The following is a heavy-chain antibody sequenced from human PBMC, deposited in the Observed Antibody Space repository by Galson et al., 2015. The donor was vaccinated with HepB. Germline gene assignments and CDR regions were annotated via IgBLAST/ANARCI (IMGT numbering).Heavy chain of an antibody. V-gene: IGHV3-21*01. J-gene: IGHJ4*02. CDR3: ARDQAEEYQQLYEYYFDS. Sequence: SLRLSCAASGFIFSTYSMNWVRQAPGKGLEWISSISATSSYIYYADSVKGRFTISRDNAKNSLFLQMNSLRPGDTAVYDCARDQAEEYQQLYEYYFDSWGLGTLVTVSS. D-gene: IGHD1-1*01. CDR1: GFIFSTYS. CDR2: ISATSSYI.